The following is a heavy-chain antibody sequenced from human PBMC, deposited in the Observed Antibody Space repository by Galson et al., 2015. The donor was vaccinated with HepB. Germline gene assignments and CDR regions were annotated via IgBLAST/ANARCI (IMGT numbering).Heavy chain of an antibody. D-gene: IGHD2-21*01. CDR1: GFTFSTYA. Sequence: SLRLSGAASGFTFSTYAMNWVRPAPGKGLESISYIRAGSSIISYADSVKGRFTISRDDARSSLYLEMNSLRDEDTAVYYCARDHDWAIDIWGQGTLVTVSP. CDR3: ARDHDWAIDI. V-gene: IGHV3-48*02. CDR2: IRAGSSII. J-gene: IGHJ3*02.